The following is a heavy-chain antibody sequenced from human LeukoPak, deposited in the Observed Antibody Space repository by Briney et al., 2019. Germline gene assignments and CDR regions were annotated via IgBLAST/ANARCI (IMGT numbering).Heavy chain of an antibody. CDR1: GYTFTSYY. D-gene: IGHD3-16*02. Sequence: GASVKVSCKASGYTFTSYYMHWVRQAPGQGLEWMGIINPSGGSTSYAQKFQGRVTMTRDMSTSTVYMELSSLRSEDTAVYYCARGMITFGGVIVPEFDYWGQGTLVTVSS. J-gene: IGHJ4*02. V-gene: IGHV1-46*01. CDR3: ARGMITFGGVIVPEFDY. CDR2: INPSGGST.